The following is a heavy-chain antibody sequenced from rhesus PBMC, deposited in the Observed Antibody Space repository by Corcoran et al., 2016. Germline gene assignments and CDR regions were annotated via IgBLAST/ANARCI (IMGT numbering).Heavy chain of an antibody. CDR1: GYSISSGYD. CDR2: IYGSSGST. CDR3: ARAYSNYLLYGLDS. J-gene: IGHJ6*01. D-gene: IGHD4-23*01. Sequence: QVQLQESGPGVVKPSETLSLTCAVSGYSISSGYDWSWIRQPPGKGLERIGYIYGSSGSTNYTPTLKNRVPISKDTSKNQFSLKLSSVTAADTAVYYCARAYSNYLLYGLDSWGQGVVVTVSS. V-gene: IGHV4-76*01.